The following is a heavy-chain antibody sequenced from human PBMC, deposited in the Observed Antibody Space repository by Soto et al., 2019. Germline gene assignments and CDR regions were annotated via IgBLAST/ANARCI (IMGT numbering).Heavy chain of an antibody. J-gene: IGHJ3*02. CDR2: ISAYNGNT. V-gene: IGHV1-18*01. CDR1: GYTFTSYG. CDR3: ARVDDSSGYYYYAAFDI. Sequence: QVQLVQSGAEVKKPGASVKVSCKASGYTFTSYGISWVRQAPGQGLEWMGWISAYNGNTNYAQKLQGRVTMTTDTSTSTAYMELRSLRADDTAVYYCARVDDSSGYYYYAAFDIWGQGTMVTVSS. D-gene: IGHD3-22*01.